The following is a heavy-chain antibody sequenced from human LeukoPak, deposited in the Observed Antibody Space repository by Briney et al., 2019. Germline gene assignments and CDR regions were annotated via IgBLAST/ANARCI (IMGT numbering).Heavy chain of an antibody. CDR1: GGTFSSYA. D-gene: IGHD2-2*01. Sequence: SVKVSCKASGGTFSSYAISWVRQAPGQGLEWMGGIIPIFGTANYAQKFQGRVTITTDESTSTAYVELSSLRSEDTAVYYCARFVLVPAALDYWGQGTLVTVSS. V-gene: IGHV1-69*05. J-gene: IGHJ4*02. CDR2: IIPIFGTA. CDR3: ARFVLVPAALDY.